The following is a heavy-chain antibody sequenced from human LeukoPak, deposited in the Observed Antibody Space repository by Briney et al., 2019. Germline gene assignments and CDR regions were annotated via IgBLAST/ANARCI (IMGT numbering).Heavy chain of an antibody. CDR2: IYYSGST. Sequence: SETLSLTCTVSGGSISSYYWGWIRQPPGKGLEWIGSIYYSGSTYYNPSLKSRVTISVDTSKNQFSLKLSSVTAADTAVYYCARVESSGSYYYYYYYMDVWGKGTTVTVSS. CDR1: GGSISSYY. V-gene: IGHV4-39*07. CDR3: ARVESSGSYYYYYYYMDV. J-gene: IGHJ6*03. D-gene: IGHD3-10*01.